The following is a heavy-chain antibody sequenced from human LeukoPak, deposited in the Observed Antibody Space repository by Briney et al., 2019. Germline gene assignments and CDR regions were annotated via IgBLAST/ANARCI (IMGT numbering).Heavy chain of an antibody. J-gene: IGHJ6*02. V-gene: IGHV3-11*01. CDR2: ISSSGSTI. CDR1: GFTSCDYY. D-gene: IGHD2-21*02. CDR3: ARGRYCGGDYGYYYYYGMDV. Sequence: TLRLSCAASGFTSCDYYMSWISQAPGKGLEWVSYISSSGSTIYYADSVKGRFTISRDNSKNSLYLQMNSLRAEDTAVYYCARGRYCGGDYGYYYYYGMDVWGQGNTVTVSS.